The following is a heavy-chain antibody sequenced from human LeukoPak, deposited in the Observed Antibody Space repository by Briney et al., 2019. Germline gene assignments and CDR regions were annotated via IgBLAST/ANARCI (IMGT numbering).Heavy chain of an antibody. CDR3: ARDTKDIVVVPAAPATAFDI. D-gene: IGHD2-2*01. V-gene: IGHV4-4*07. CDR2: IYTSGST. Sequence: SETLSLTCTVSGGSISSYYWSWIRQPPGKGLEWIGRIYTSGSTNYNPSLKSRVTMSVDTSKNQFSLKLSSVTAADTAVYYCARDTKDIVVVPAAPATAFDIWGQGTMVTVSS. CDR1: GGSISSYY. J-gene: IGHJ3*02.